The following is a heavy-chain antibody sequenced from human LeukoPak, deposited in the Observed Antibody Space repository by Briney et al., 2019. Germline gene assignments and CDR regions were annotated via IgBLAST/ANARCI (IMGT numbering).Heavy chain of an antibody. V-gene: IGHV4-30-4*07. CDR2: IFYRGKT. CDR3: ARNQNIQYGDYGYYFDY. Sequence: SETLSLTCSVSAGSFTRGGNSCSWIRQPPGKGREWIGYIFYRGKTFYNSTLKSRVTMSVFTSKKQLSLRLSSVTAADTAVYYCARNQNIQYGDYGYYFDYWGQGILVTVSS. D-gene: IGHD4-17*01. CDR1: AGSFTRGGNS. J-gene: IGHJ4*02.